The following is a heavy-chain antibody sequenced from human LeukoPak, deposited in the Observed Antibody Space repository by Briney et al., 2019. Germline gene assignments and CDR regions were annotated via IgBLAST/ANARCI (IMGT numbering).Heavy chain of an antibody. D-gene: IGHD6-19*01. CDR1: GFTVSNNY. J-gene: IGHJ4*02. CDR3: ARVSSSGWRDFDR. Sequence: PGGSLRLSCAASGFTVSNNYMGWVRQAPGKGLEWVSLLYSGGSTYYADSVKGRFTLSKDNSKNTLYLQMNSLRAEDKAVYYRARVSSSGWRDFDRWGQGTLVTVSS. CDR2: LYSGGST. V-gene: IGHV3-53*01.